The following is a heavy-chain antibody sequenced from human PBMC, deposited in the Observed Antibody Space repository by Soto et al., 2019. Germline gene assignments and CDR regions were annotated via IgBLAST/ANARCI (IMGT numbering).Heavy chain of an antibody. D-gene: IGHD1-26*01. J-gene: IGHJ3*02. V-gene: IGHV1-58*01. CDR1: GFTFTSSA. CDR2: IVVGSGNT. Sequence: SVKVSCKASGFTFTSSAVQWVRQARGQRLEWIGWIVVGSGNTNYAQKFQERVTITKDMSTSTAYMELSSLRSEDTAVYYCAAGSGSYADAFDIWGQGTMVTVSS. CDR3: AAGSGSYADAFDI.